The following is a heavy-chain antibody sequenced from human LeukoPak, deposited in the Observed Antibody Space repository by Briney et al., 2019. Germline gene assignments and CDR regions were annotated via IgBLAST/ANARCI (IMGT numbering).Heavy chain of an antibody. CDR3: ARVPIVGATHGYFDY. CDR2: INPNSGGT. CDR1: GYTFTGYY. J-gene: IGHJ4*02. Sequence: GASVKVSCKASGYTFTGYYMHWVRQAPGQGLEWMGWINPNSGGTNYAQKFQGRVTMTRDTSISTAYMELSRLRSDDTAVYYCARVPIVGATHGYFDYWGQGTLVTVSS. D-gene: IGHD1-26*01. V-gene: IGHV1-2*02.